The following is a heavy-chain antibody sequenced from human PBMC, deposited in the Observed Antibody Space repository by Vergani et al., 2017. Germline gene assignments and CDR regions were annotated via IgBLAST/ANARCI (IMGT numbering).Heavy chain of an antibody. V-gene: IGHV3-66*02. CDR2: IKSDGRT. CDR1: GFRFTTYY. CDR3: TRSECSGTTCYGHYFDL. J-gene: IGHJ4*01. Sequence: EVQLVESGGGLVQAGGSLRLSCSASGFRFTTYYMSWVRQAPGKGLEWVSVIKSDGRTSYAESVRGRFTISRDTSRNAVYLQMNILRVEDTGVYYCTRSECSGTTCYGHYFDLWGHGILVTVSS. D-gene: IGHD2-15*01.